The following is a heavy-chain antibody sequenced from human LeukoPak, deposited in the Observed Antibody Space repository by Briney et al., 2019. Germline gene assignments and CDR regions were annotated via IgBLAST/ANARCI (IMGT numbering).Heavy chain of an antibody. Sequence: GGSLRLSCAASGFTFSGYWMSWVRQAPGKGLEWVANIKQDGSEKYYVDSVKGRFTISRGNANNSLYLQMNSLRAEDTAVYYCGTSRTLDYWGQGTLVTVSS. CDR1: GFTFSGYW. CDR3: GTSRTLDY. CDR2: IKQDGSEK. V-gene: IGHV3-7*01. J-gene: IGHJ4*02.